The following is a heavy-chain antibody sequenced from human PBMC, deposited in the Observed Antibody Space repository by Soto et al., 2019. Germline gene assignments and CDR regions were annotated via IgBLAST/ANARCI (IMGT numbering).Heavy chain of an antibody. Sequence: SETLSLTCTVSGGSISSGDYYWSWIRQPPGKGLEWIGYIYYSGSTYYNPSLKSRVTISVDTSKNQFSLKLSSVTAADTAVYYCDRDPDLGGYSYGGVYWGQGTLVTVSS. D-gene: IGHD5-18*01. CDR2: IYYSGST. V-gene: IGHV4-30-4*01. CDR1: GGSISSGDYY. J-gene: IGHJ4*02. CDR3: DRDPDLGGYSYGGVY.